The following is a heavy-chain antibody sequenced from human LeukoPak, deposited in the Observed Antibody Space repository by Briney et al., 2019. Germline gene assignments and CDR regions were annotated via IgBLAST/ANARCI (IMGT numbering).Heavy chain of an antibody. J-gene: IGHJ5*02. V-gene: IGHV4-39*01. D-gene: IGHD2-2*01. CDR1: GGSISSSGYY. CDR2: IYYSGST. CDR3: ARMAGKYCSSTSCYQDP. Sequence: SETLSLTCTVSGGSISSSGYYWGWIRQPPGKGLEWIGSIYYSGSTYYNPSLKSRVTISVDTSKNQFSLKLSSVTAADTAVYYCARMAGKYCSSTSCYQDPWGQGTLVTVSS.